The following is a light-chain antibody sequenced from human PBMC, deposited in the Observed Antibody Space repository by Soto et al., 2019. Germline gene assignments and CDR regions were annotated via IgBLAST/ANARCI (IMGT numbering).Light chain of an antibody. V-gene: IGKV1-5*03. J-gene: IGKJ1*01. Sequence: DIQMTQSPSTPSASVGDRVTITCPASQSISSWLAWYQQKPGKAPKLLIYKASSLESGVPSRFSGSGSGTEFTLTISSLQPDDFAAYYCQQYNSYSRTFGQGTKVDIK. CDR3: QQYNSYSRT. CDR2: KAS. CDR1: QSISSW.